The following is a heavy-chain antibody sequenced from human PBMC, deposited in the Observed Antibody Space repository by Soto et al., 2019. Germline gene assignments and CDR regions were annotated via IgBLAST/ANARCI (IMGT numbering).Heavy chain of an antibody. J-gene: IGHJ4*03. CDR3: ARFRAPRRQLISMSFHL. V-gene: IGHV5-51*01. D-gene: IGHD6-13*01. CDR2: IYPGDSDI. CDR1: GYDFTNYW. Sequence: GESLKISCKASGYDFTNYWIAWVRQTPGRGLEWMGMIYPGDSDIRYNPSFRGRVTISADKSITSAFVQWGSLRASDSAIYYCARFRAPRRQLISMSFHLWGLGTLVTVSS.